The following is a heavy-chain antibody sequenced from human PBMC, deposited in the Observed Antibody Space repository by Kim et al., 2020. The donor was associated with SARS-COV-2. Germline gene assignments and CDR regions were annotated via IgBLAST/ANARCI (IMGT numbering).Heavy chain of an antibody. Sequence: ASVKVSCKASGYTFTSYAMNWVRQAPGQGLEWMGWINTNTGNPTYAQGFTGRFVFSLDTSVSTAYLQISSLKAEDTAVYYCARDIPGYSSSWYLSAWGSNYYYGMDVWGQGTTVTVSS. V-gene: IGHV7-4-1*02. D-gene: IGHD6-13*01. CDR2: INTNTGNP. CDR3: ARDIPGYSSSWYLSAWGSNYYYGMDV. J-gene: IGHJ6*02. CDR1: GYTFTSYA.